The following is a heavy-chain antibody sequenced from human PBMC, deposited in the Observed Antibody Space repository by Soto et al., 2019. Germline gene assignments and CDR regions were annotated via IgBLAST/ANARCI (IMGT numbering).Heavy chain of an antibody. Sequence: SETLSLTCTVGGGSMNNNYWSWIRQPPGKGLEWIGYIYYSGTTSYNPSLKTRVAMSVDTSKNQFSLKLSSVTAADTAVYFCARGGWYNDYWGQGTLVTVSS. CDR2: IYYSGTT. CDR3: ARGGWYNDY. CDR1: GGSMNNNY. D-gene: IGHD6-19*01. V-gene: IGHV4-59*01. J-gene: IGHJ4*02.